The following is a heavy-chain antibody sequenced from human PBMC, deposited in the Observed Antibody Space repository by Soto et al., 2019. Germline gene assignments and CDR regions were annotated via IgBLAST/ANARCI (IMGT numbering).Heavy chain of an antibody. CDR3: ARVVGDREWFDP. V-gene: IGHV1-69*13. D-gene: IGHD1-26*01. CDR1: GGTFSSYA. Sequence: SVKVSCKASGGTFSSYAISWVRQAPGQGLEWMGGIIPIFGTANYAQKFQGRVTITADESTSTAYMELRSLRSDDTAVYYCARVVGDREWFDPWGQGTLVTVSS. J-gene: IGHJ5*02. CDR2: IIPIFGTA.